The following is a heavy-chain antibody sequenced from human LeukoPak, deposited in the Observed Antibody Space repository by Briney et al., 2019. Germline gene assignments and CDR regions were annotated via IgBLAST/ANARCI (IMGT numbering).Heavy chain of an antibody. CDR1: GGSFSGYY. V-gene: IGHV4-34*01. CDR3: ARGGRAPAATYDY. Sequence: SETLSLTCAVYGGSFSGYYWSWIRQPPGKGLEWIGKINHSGSTNYNPSLKSRVTISVDTSKNQFSLKLSSVTAADTAVYYCARGGRAPAATYDYWGQGTLVTVSS. J-gene: IGHJ4*02. CDR2: INHSGST. D-gene: IGHD2-2*01.